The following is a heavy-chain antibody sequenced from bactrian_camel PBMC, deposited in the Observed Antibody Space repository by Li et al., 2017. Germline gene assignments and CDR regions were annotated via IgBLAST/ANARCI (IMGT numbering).Heavy chain of an antibody. D-gene: IGHD2*01. CDR3: AAEPVRWSGNYCYLTTPQYPF. CDR1: AYTYKTHY. CDR2: IYPVGDAA. J-gene: IGHJ4*01. V-gene: IGHV3S40*01. Sequence: VQLVESGGGSVQAGGSLRLSCAVSAYTYKTHYMGWFRQAPGKEREAVAVIYPVGDAAHYADSVKGRFTISQDYDKRTVYLQMNSLKPEDTGMNYCAAEPVRWSGNYCYLTTPQYPFWGRGTQVTVS.